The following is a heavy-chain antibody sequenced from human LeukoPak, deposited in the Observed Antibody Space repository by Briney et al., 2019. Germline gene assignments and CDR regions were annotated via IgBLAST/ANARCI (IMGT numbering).Heavy chain of an antibody. CDR1: GYTFTSYY. J-gene: IGHJ5*02. CDR2: INPSGGST. V-gene: IGHV1-46*01. CDR3: ARDFRGAVGILLTGYCWFDP. D-gene: IGHD3-9*01. Sequence: ASVKVSCKASGYTFTSYYMHWVRQAPGQGLEWMGIINPSGGSTSYAQKFQGRVTMTRDTSTSTVYMELSSLRSEDTAVYYCARDFRGAVGILLTGYCWFDPWGQGTLVTVSS.